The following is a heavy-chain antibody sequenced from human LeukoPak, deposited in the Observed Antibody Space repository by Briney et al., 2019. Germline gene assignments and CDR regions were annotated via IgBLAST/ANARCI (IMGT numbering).Heavy chain of an antibody. CDR3: ARDPGIVVAGGFPSAL. CDR2: IIPIFGTA. D-gene: IGHD6-19*01. J-gene: IGHJ4*02. Sequence: ASVKVSCKASGGTFSSYAISWVRQAPGQGLEWMGGIIPIFGTANYAQKFQGRVTMTTDTSTSTAYMELRSLRSDDTAVYYCARDPGIVVAGGFPSALWGQGTLVIVSS. V-gene: IGHV1-69*05. CDR1: GGTFSSYA.